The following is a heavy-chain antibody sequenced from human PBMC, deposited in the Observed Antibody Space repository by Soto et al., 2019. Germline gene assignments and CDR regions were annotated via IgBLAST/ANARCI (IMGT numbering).Heavy chain of an antibody. D-gene: IGHD2-15*01. Sequence: SETLSLTCTVSGGSISSDSYYWGWIRQSPEKGLEWIASISYSGSTYYNPTLKSRVIISVDTSKNQFSLKLSSVTAADTAVYYCARGSSLGGEFDYWGQGTLVTVSS. J-gene: IGHJ4*02. CDR2: ISYSGST. V-gene: IGHV4-39*07. CDR3: ARGSSLGGEFDY. CDR1: GGSISSDSYY.